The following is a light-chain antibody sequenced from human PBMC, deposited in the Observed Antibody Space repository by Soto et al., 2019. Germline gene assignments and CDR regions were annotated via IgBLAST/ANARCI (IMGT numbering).Light chain of an antibody. Sequence: EIVLTQSPGTLSLSPGEIATLYFSASQSVSNNYLAWYQQKPGQAPRLLIYGASNRATGIPARFSGSGSGTDFTLTISSLEPEDFAVYYCQQRSNWPLTFGQGTRLEIK. CDR1: QSVSNNY. J-gene: IGKJ5*01. CDR2: GAS. CDR3: QQRSNWPLT. V-gene: IGKV3-11*01.